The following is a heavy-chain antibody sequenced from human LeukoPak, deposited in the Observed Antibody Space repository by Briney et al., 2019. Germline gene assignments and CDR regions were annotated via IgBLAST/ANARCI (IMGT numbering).Heavy chain of an antibody. J-gene: IGHJ4*02. V-gene: IGHV3-23*01. CDR1: GFTFSIYA. CDR3: AKDCNGGNCYIDY. CDR2: IGGRGGSA. D-gene: IGHD2-15*01. Sequence: GGSLRLSCAASGFTFSIYAMSWVRQAPGKGLEWVATIGGRGGSAYYADSVKGRFTISRDESKNTLYLQMNSLRDEDTAVYYCAKDCNGGNCYIDYWGQGTLVTVAS.